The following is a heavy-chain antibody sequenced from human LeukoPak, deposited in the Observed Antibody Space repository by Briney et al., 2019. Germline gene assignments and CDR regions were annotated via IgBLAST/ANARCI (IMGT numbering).Heavy chain of an antibody. CDR2: IKQDGSGE. Sequence: GSLRLSCAAPGFTFSRYWMNWVRQAPGKGLEWVANIKQDGSGENYVDSVKGRFTISRDNAKNSLYLQMNSLRAEDTAVYYCARAGIAAVFDYWGQGSLVTVSS. J-gene: IGHJ4*02. CDR3: ARAGIAAVFDY. CDR1: GFTFSRYW. D-gene: IGHD6-13*01. V-gene: IGHV3-7*05.